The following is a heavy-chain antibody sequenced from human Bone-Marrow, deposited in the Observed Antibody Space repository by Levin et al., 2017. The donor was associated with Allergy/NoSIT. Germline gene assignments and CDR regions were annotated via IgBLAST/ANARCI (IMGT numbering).Heavy chain of an antibody. CDR1: GFTFSTYG. D-gene: IGHD4-17*01. CDR3: AKSTSEYGDVWDGLDV. J-gene: IGHJ6*02. CDR2: ISYDGRNK. V-gene: IGHV3-30*18. Sequence: GESLKISCAASGFTFSTYGMHWVRQAPGKGLEWVLVISYDGRNKYYADSVKGRFSVSRDNSRDTLYVQMDSLRGEDTAVYYCAKSTSEYGDVWDGLDVWGQGITVTVSS.